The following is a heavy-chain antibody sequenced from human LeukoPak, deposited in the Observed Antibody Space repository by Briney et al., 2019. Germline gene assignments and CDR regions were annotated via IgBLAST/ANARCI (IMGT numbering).Heavy chain of an antibody. Sequence: PSETLSLTCTVSGGSISSYYWSWIRQPPGKGLEWIGYIYYSGSTNYNPSLKSRVTISVDTSKNQFSLKLSSVTAADTAVYYCARQPIVGATWIDIWGQGTMVTVSS. J-gene: IGHJ3*02. CDR3: ARQPIVGATWIDI. V-gene: IGHV4-59*08. CDR2: IYYSGST. D-gene: IGHD1-26*01. CDR1: GGSISSYY.